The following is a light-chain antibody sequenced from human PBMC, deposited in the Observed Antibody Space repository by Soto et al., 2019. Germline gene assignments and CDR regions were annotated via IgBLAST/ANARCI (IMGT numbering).Light chain of an antibody. CDR1: QNINSN. Sequence: TLSESPGERATLSCRASQNINSNLAWYQQKPGQAPRLLIYGASTRATGIPARFSGSGSGTEFTLTISSLQSEDFAVYYCQQYHNWPPRTFGQGTKVDIK. J-gene: IGKJ1*01. CDR2: GAS. V-gene: IGKV3-15*01. CDR3: QQYHNWPPRT.